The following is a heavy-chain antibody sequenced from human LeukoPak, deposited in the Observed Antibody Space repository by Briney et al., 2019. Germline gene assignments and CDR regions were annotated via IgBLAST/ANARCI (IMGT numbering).Heavy chain of an antibody. D-gene: IGHD1-26*01. CDR3: ARDVGGAFDI. CDR1: GFTVSSNY. J-gene: IGHJ3*02. Sequence: GGSLRLSCAASGFTVSSNYMSWVRQAPGKGLEWVSVIYGGGSTYYADSVKGRFTISRHNSKNTLYLQMNSLRAEDTAVYYCARDVGGAFDIWGQGTMVTVSS. CDR2: IYGGGST. V-gene: IGHV3-53*04.